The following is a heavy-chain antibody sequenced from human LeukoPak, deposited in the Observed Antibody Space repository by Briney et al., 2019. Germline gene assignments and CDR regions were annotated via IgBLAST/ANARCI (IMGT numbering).Heavy chain of an antibody. V-gene: IGHV3-48*03. CDR3: ARVVAYYDSSGWVYYFDY. CDR1: GFTFSSYE. Sequence: AGGSLRLSCAAPGFTFSSYEMNWVRQAPGKGLEWVSYISSSGSTIYYADSVKGRFTISRDNAKNSLYLQMNSLRAEDTAVYYCARVVAYYDSSGWVYYFDYWGQGTLVTVSP. J-gene: IGHJ4*02. CDR2: ISSSGSTI. D-gene: IGHD3-22*01.